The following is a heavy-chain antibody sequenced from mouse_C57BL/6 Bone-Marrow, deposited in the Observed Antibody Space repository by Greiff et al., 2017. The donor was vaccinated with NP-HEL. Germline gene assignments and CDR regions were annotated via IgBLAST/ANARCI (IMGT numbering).Heavy chain of an antibody. Sequence: QVQLQQSGAELVKPGASVKLSCKASGYTFTSYWMHWVKQRPGQGLEWIGMIHPNSGSTNYNEKFKSKATLTVDKSSSTAYMQLSSLTSEDSAVYYCARCVYDGYLAWFAYWGQGTLVTVSA. CDR3: ARCVYDGYLAWFAY. CDR2: IHPNSGST. CDR1: GYTFTSYW. V-gene: IGHV1-64*01. D-gene: IGHD2-3*01. J-gene: IGHJ3*01.